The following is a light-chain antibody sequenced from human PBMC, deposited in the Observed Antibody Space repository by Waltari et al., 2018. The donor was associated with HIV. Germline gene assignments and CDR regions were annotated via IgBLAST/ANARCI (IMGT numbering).Light chain of an antibody. Sequence: SYVLTQPPSVSVAPGQTARITCGGDNIGRQSVHWSQQLQGRAPVLVVYDGRDRPSGIPERISGSNSGNTATLTISRVEAGDEADYYCQVWISPNDQLNWVFGGGTKLTVL. CDR1: NIGRQS. CDR2: DGR. V-gene: IGLV3-21*02. CDR3: QVWISPNDQLNWV. J-gene: IGLJ3*02.